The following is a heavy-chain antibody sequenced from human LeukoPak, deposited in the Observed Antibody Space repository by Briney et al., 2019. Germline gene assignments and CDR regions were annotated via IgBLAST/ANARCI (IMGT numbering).Heavy chain of an antibody. J-gene: IGHJ4*02. CDR2: IYTSGST. CDR3: ARGTYYYDSSGYYPYFDY. D-gene: IGHD3-22*01. CDR1: GGSISSYY. V-gene: IGHV4-4*07. Sequence: SETLSLTCTVSGGSISSYYWSWIRQPAGKGLEWIGRIYTSGSTNYNPSLKSRVTMSVDTSKNQFSLTLSSVTAADTAVYYCARGTYYYDSSGYYPYFDYWGQGTLVTVSS.